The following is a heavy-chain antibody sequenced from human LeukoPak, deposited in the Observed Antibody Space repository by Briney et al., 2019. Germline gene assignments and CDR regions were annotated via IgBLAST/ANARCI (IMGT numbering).Heavy chain of an antibody. V-gene: IGHV4-59*01. CDR3: ARRMGRRFGEKYYYYHYMDV. D-gene: IGHD3-10*01. CDR1: GGSISIYY. CDR2: IYYSGST. J-gene: IGHJ6*03. Sequence: SETVSLTCTVSGGSISIYYWRWIRQPPGRGLEWIGYIYYSGSTNYNPSLKSRVTISVDTSKNQFSLKLSSVTAADTAVYYCARRMGRRFGEKYYYYHYMDVWGKGTTVTISS.